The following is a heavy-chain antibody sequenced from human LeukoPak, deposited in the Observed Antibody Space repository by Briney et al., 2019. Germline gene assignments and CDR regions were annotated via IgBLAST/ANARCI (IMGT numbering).Heavy chain of an antibody. J-gene: IGHJ4*02. CDR3: ARGDGSGSYYVPFDY. D-gene: IGHD3-10*01. V-gene: IGHV4-31*03. Sequence: NASETLSLTCTVSGGSISSGGYYWSWIRQHPGKGLEWIGYIYYSGSTYYNPSLKSRVTISVDTSKNQFSLKLSSMTAADTAIYYCARGDGSGSYYVPFDYWGQGTLVTVSS. CDR1: GGSISSGGYY. CDR2: IYYSGST.